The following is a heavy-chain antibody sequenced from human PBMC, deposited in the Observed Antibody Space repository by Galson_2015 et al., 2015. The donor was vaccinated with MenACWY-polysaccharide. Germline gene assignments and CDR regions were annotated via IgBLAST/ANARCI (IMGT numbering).Heavy chain of an antibody. CDR3: AHRAKYTGYSNGWDTGTFDS. CDR2: IYWDDDK. V-gene: IGHV2-5*02. CDR1: GFSLSTSGVG. J-gene: IGHJ4*02. D-gene: IGHD6-19*01. Sequence: PALVKPTQTLTLTCTFSGFSLSTSGVGVGWIRQPPGKALEWLVFIYWDDDKRYSPSLTSRLTITKDTSRNQVILTMANMDPADTATYYCAHRAKYTGYSNGWDTGTFDSWGQGTLVTVSS.